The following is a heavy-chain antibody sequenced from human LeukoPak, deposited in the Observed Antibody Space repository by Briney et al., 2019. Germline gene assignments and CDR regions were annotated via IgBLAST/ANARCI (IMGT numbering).Heavy chain of an antibody. D-gene: IGHD6-19*01. J-gene: IGHJ4*02. V-gene: IGHV3-23*01. CDR2: ISGSGGST. CDR3: ARTPYYSSGWYPDY. Sequence: GGSLRLSCAASGFTFSSYAMSWVRQAPGKRLEWVSAISGSGGSTYYADSVKGRFTISRDNAKNSLYLQMNSLRDEDTAVYYCARTPYYSSGWYPDYWGQGTLVTVSS. CDR1: GFTFSSYA.